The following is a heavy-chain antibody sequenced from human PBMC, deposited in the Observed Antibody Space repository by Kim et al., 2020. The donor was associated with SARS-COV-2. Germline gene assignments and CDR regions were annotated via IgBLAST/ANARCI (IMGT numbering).Heavy chain of an antibody. CDR1: GGSISSSSYY. D-gene: IGHD3-10*01. Sequence: SETLSLTCTVSGGSISSSSYYWGWIRQPPGKGLEWIGSIYYSGSTYYNPSLKSRVTIYVDTSKNQFSLKLSSVTAADTAVYYCARHRPEAGINGMDVWGQGTTVTVSS. CDR2: IYYSGST. J-gene: IGHJ6*02. V-gene: IGHV4-39*01. CDR3: ARHRPEAGINGMDV.